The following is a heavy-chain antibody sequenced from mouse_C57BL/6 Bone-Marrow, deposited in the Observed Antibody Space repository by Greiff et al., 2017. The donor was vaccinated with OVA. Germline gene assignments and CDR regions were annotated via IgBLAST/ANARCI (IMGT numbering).Heavy chain of an antibody. CDR3: AGGGSSTWFAY. D-gene: IGHD1-1*01. J-gene: IGHJ3*01. CDR1: GYTFTSYW. Sequence: VQLQQPGAELVKPGASVKLSCKASGYTFTSYWMQWVKQRPGQGLEWIGEIDPSDSYTNYNQKFKGKATLTVDTSSSTAYMQLRSLTSEDAAVYYCAGGGSSTWFAYWGQGTLVTVSA. CDR2: IDPSDSYT. V-gene: IGHV1-50*01.